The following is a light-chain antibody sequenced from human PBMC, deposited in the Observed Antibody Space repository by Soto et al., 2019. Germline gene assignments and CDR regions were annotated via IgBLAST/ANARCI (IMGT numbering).Light chain of an antibody. Sequence: DIVMTQSPDSLAVSLGERATINCKSSQSVLYSSNNKNYLAWYQQKPGQPPKLLIYWASTRESGVPDRFSGSGSATDFTLTISSLQAEDVAVYYCQQYYSTPPMTFGQGTKVEIK. J-gene: IGKJ1*01. CDR2: WAS. CDR3: QQYYSTPPMT. CDR1: QSVLYSSNNKNY. V-gene: IGKV4-1*01.